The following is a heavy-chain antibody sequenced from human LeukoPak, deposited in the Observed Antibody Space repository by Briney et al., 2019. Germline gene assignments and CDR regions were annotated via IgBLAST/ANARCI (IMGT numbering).Heavy chain of an antibody. V-gene: IGHV3-48*03. CDR2: ISSSSSYT. J-gene: IGHJ4*02. CDR1: GFTFSSYE. CDR3: AREGSSAD. Sequence: PGGSLRLSCAASGFTFSSYEMNWVRQAPGKGLEWVSYISSSSSYTNYADSVKGRFTISRDNAKNSLYLQMNSLRAEDTAVYYCAREGSSADWGQGTLVTVSS. D-gene: IGHD6-13*01.